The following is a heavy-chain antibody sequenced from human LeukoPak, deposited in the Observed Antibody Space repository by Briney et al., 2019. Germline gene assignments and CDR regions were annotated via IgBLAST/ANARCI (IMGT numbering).Heavy chain of an antibody. CDR2: MNPNNGNT. CDR3: ARLASSSWPLYYYYGMDV. V-gene: IGHV1-8*01. Sequence: ASVKVSCKASGYTFTSYDINWVRQATGQGLEWMGWMNPNNGNTGYAQKFQGRVTMTRSTSISTAYMELSSLGSEDTAVYYCARLASSSWPLYYYYGMDVWGQGTTVTVSS. J-gene: IGHJ6*02. CDR1: GYTFTSYD. D-gene: IGHD6-13*01.